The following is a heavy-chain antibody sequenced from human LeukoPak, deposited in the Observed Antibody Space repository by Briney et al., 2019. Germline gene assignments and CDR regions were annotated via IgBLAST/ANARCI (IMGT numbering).Heavy chain of an antibody. D-gene: IGHD5-24*01. CDR3: ARGATSHFDH. V-gene: IGHV3-74*01. Sequence: GSLRLSCAASGFTFSSYWMHWVRQAPGKGLVWVSRINSDGSSTSYADSVKGRFTISRDDAKKSLYLQMNSLRAEDTAVYYCARGATSHFDHWGQGTLVTVSS. CDR2: INSDGSST. CDR1: GFTFSSYW. J-gene: IGHJ4*02.